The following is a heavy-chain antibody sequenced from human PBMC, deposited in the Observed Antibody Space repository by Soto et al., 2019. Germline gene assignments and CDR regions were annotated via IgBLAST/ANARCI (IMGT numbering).Heavy chain of an antibody. CDR2: ISYDGSNK. CDR3: ARDRYYYGMDV. J-gene: IGHJ6*02. CDR1: GFTFSSYA. V-gene: IGHV3-30-3*01. Sequence: GGSLRLSCAASGFTFSSYAMHWVRQAPGKGLEWVAVISYDGSNKYYADSVKGRFTISRDNSKNTLCLQMNSLRAEDTAVYYCARDRYYYGMDVWGQGITVTVSS.